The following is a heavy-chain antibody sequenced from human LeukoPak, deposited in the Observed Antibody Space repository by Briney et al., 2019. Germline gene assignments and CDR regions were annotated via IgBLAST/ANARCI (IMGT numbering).Heavy chain of an antibody. V-gene: IGHV4-4*02. CDR1: GGSISSSNW. CDR3: ARGEEYGSGTVHFDY. Sequence: PSGTLSLTCAVSGGSISSSNWCSWVRQPPGKGLEWIGEVHHSGGTNYNPSLKSRVTISADRSNNRFSLSLNSVTAADTAVFYCARGEEYGSGTVHFDYWGQGILVTVSS. J-gene: IGHJ4*02. D-gene: IGHD3-10*01. CDR2: VHHSGGT.